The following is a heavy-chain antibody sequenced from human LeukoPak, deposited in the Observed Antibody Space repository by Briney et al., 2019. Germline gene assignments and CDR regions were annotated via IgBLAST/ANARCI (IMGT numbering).Heavy chain of an antibody. J-gene: IGHJ4*02. Sequence: SVKVSCKASGGTFSSYAISWVRQAPGQGLEWMGGIIPIFGTANYAQKFQGRVTITTDESTSTAYMELSSLRSEDTAVYYCARYGGLMYYFDYWGQGTLVTVSS. V-gene: IGHV1-69*05. CDR2: IIPIFGTA. CDR1: GGTFSSYA. CDR3: ARYGGLMYYFDY. D-gene: IGHD4-23*01.